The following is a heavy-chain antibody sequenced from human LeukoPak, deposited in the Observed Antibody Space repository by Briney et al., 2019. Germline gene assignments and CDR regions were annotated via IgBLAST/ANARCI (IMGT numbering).Heavy chain of an antibody. D-gene: IGHD2-15*01. Sequence: PGGSLRLSCAASGFTFNSYEMNWVRQAPGKGLEGVSYITSSGRTIHYADSVKGRFTISRDNAKNSLYLQMNSLRAEDTAVYYCVREGAYCSGGSCYFDHWGQGTLVTVSS. CDR1: GFTFNSYE. CDR2: ITSSGRTI. V-gene: IGHV3-48*03. CDR3: VREGAYCSGGSCYFDH. J-gene: IGHJ4*02.